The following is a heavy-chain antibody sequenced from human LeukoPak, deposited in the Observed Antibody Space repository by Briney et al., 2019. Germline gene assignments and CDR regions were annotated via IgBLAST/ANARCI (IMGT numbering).Heavy chain of an antibody. V-gene: IGHV4-38-2*01. D-gene: IGHD3-10*01. CDR1: GYSISSGYY. CDR2: IYHSGST. CDR3: ARSEVEWDVLLWFGELFRGRYFDY. Sequence: KPSETLSLTCAVSGYSISSGYYWGWIRQPPGKGLEWIGSIYHSGSTYYNPSLKIRVTISVDTSKNQFSLKLSSVTAADTAVYYCARSEVEWDVLLWFGELFRGRYFDYWGQGTLVTVSS. J-gene: IGHJ4*02.